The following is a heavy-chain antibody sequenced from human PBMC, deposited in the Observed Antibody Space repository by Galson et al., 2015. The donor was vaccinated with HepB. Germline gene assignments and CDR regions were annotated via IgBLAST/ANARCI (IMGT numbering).Heavy chain of an antibody. CDR3: AKDARYGSGNYTGYYYYYGMDV. Sequence: LRLSCAASGFTFSSYGMHWVRQAPGKGLEWVAFIRYDGSNKYYADSVKGRFTISRDNSKNTLYLQMNSLRAEDTAVYYCAKDARYGSGNYTGYYYYYGMDVWGQGTTVTVSS. CDR2: IRYDGSNK. V-gene: IGHV3-30*02. J-gene: IGHJ6*02. D-gene: IGHD3-10*01. CDR1: GFTFSSYG.